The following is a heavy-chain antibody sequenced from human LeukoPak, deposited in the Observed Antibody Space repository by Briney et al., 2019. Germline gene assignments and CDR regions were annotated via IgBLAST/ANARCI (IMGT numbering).Heavy chain of an antibody. CDR3: ATAPVAADSW. V-gene: IGHV3-7*01. D-gene: IGHD6-13*01. CDR1: GFTFGRFW. CDR2: IKPDGTKK. J-gene: IGHJ4*02. Sequence: PGGSLRLSCAASGFTFGRFWMTWVRQATGKGLEWVANIKPDGTKKTYVDSVKGRFIISRDNAKNSLYLQMNSLRADDTAVYYCATAPVAADSWWGQGTLVAVSS.